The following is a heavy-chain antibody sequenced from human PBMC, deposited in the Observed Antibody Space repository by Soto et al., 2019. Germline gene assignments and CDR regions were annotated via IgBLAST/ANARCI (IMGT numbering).Heavy chain of an antibody. J-gene: IGHJ4*02. Sequence: GGSLRLSCAASGFTFSSYWMSWVRQAPGKGLEWVANIKQDGSEKYYVDSVKGRFTISRDNAKNSLYPQMNSLRAEDTAVYYCARDGGYLDFDYWGQGTLVTVSS. D-gene: IGHD3-16*01. CDR2: IKQDGSEK. CDR1: GFTFSSYW. V-gene: IGHV3-7*03. CDR3: ARDGGYLDFDY.